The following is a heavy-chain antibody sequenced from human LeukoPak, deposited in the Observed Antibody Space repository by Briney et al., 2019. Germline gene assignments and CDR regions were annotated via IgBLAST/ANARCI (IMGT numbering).Heavy chain of an antibody. J-gene: IGHJ4*02. CDR2: IIPILGIA. D-gene: IGHD3-22*01. V-gene: IGHV1-69*04. Sequence: GASVKVSCKASGGTFSSYAISWVRQAPGQGLEWMGRIIPILGIANYAQKFQGRVTITADKSTSTAYMELSSLRSEDTAVYYCAREITYYYDSSGYYYSHFDYWGQGTLVTVSS. CDR1: GGTFSSYA. CDR3: AREITYYYDSSGYYYSHFDY.